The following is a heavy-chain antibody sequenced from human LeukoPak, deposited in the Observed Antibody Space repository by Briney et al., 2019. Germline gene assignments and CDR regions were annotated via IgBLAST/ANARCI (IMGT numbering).Heavy chain of an antibody. CDR1: GFTFGSYG. V-gene: IGHV3-33*08. CDR3: ARENYDSSGSRWFDP. CDR2: ISYDGRNK. D-gene: IGHD3-22*01. J-gene: IGHJ5*02. Sequence: PGGSLRLSCAASGFTFGSYGMHWVRQAPGKGLEWVAVISYDGRNKYYVDSVKGRFTISRDNAKNSLYLQMNSLRAEDTAVYYCARENYDSSGSRWFDPWGQGTLVTVSS.